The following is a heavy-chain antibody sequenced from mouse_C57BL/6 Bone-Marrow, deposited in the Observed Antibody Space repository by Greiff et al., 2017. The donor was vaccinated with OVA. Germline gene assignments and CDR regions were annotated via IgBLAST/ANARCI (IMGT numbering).Heavy chain of an antibody. V-gene: IGHV1-82*01. CDR1: GYAFSSSW. J-gene: IGHJ3*01. D-gene: IGHD2-4*01. Sequence: VQLQQSGPELVKPGASVKISCKASGYAFSSSWMNWVKQRPGKGLEWIGRIYPGDGDTNYNGKFKGKATLTADKSSSTAYMQRSSLTSEDSAVYFCAREGYDYDGGVFAYWGQGTLVTVSA. CDR2: IYPGDGDT. CDR3: AREGYDYDGGVFAY.